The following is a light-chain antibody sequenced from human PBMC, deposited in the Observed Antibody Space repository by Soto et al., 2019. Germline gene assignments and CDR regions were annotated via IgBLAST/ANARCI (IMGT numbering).Light chain of an antibody. V-gene: IGLV1-36*01. Sequence: QSVLTQPPSLSAAPRQRVTISCSGGTSNIGNNAVNWYQQLPGKAPKLLIYYNDLLASGVSDRFSGSKSGTSASLAISGLQPEDEADYYCAAWDDSLRGVIFGGGTKVTVL. CDR2: YND. CDR3: AAWDDSLRGVI. CDR1: TSNIGNNA. J-gene: IGLJ2*01.